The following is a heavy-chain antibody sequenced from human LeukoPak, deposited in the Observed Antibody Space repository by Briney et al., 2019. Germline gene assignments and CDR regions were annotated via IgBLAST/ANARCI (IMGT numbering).Heavy chain of an antibody. D-gene: IGHD6-13*01. CDR1: GGSFSSYY. J-gene: IGHJ4*02. Sequence: PSETLSLTCTVYGGSFSSYYWSWIRQPAGKGLEWIGRIYTSWTINYNPSLKSRVTMSVDTSKNQFFLKLSSVTAADTAVYFCARESATSWYDYWGQGTLVTVSS. CDR2: IYTSWTI. CDR3: ARESATSWYDY. V-gene: IGHV4-4*07.